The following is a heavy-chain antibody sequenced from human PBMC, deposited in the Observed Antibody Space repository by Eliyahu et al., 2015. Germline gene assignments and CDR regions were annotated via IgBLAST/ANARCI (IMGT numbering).Heavy chain of an antibody. Sequence: QVQLVESGGGVVQPGRSXXLSXAASGFTFXSYAMHXVRQAPGKGLEWVAVISYDGSNKYYADSVKGRFTISRDNSKNTLYLQMNSLRAEDTAVYYCARDKGAFDIWGQGTMVTVSS. V-gene: IGHV3-30-3*01. CDR3: ARDKGAFDI. CDR2: ISYDGSNK. CDR1: GFTFXSYA. J-gene: IGHJ3*02.